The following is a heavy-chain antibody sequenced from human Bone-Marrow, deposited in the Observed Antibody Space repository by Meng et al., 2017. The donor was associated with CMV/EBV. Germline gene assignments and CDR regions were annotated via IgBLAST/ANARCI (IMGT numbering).Heavy chain of an antibody. CDR1: GGSFSGYY. Sequence: SETLSLTCAVYGGSFSGYYWSWIRQPPGKGLEWIGEINHSGSTNYNPSLKSRVTISVDTSKNQFSLKLSSVTAADTAVYYCARDNDVGMPSSPWGQGTRVTVSS. CDR3: ARDNDVGMPSSP. CDR2: INHSGST. V-gene: IGHV4-34*01. D-gene: IGHD1-1*01. J-gene: IGHJ5*02.